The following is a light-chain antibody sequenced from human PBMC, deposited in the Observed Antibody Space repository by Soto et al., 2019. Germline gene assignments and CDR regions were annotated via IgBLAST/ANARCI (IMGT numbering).Light chain of an antibody. Sequence: EIVLTQSPGTLSLSPGERATLSCRASQSVTSSNYLAWYQQKPGQAPRLLMYGASSRATGIPDRFSGSGSGTDFTLTISRLEPEDFAVYYCQQFGSSPLTFGQGTKVDIK. CDR3: QQFGSSPLT. J-gene: IGKJ1*01. CDR2: GAS. V-gene: IGKV3-20*01. CDR1: QSVTSSNY.